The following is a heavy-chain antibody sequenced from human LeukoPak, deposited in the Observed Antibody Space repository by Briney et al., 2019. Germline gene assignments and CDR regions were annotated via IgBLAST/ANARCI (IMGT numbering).Heavy chain of an antibody. J-gene: IGHJ4*02. Sequence: ASVKVSCKASGYTFTSYAMHWVRQAPGQRLEWMGWINAGNGNTKYSREFQGRVTITRDTSASTAYMELSSLRSEDMAVYYCARSSAYSGSYGIDYWGQGTMVTVSS. V-gene: IGHV1-3*03. CDR2: INAGNGNT. CDR3: ARSSAYSGSYGIDY. D-gene: IGHD1-26*01. CDR1: GYTFTSYA.